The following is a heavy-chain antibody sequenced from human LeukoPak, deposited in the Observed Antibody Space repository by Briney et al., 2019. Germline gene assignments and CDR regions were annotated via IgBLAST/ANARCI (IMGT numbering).Heavy chain of an antibody. J-gene: IGHJ6*03. Sequence: PSETLSLTCTVSGGSICSGSYDWSWLRQPAGTGLERSGRIYTSGSTNYNPSLKTLDTISVDTSKNQFSLKLSSVSAADTAVYYCARDRTSSWDHYYYYYMDVWGKGTTVTISS. CDR3: ARDRTSSWDHYYYYYMDV. V-gene: IGHV4-61*02. CDR2: IYTSGST. CDR1: GGSICSGSYD. D-gene: IGHD6-13*01.